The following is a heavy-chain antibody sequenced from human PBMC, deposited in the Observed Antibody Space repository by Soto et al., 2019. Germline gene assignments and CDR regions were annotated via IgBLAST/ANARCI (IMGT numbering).Heavy chain of an antibody. J-gene: IGHJ4*02. CDR3: ARAELIVAGQAFDS. D-gene: IGHD5-12*01. V-gene: IGHV1-46*01. CDR1: GYRLSNYY. CDR2: VNPSDGRA. Sequence: QVDLVQSGAEVKKPGASVKMSCKSSGYRLSNYYMYWVRQAPGQGLEWMGIVNPSDGRANYARKFQGRVTMTWDTSTTTRYMEVNSLRSDDTAIYYCARAELIVAGQAFDSWGQGTLVTVSS.